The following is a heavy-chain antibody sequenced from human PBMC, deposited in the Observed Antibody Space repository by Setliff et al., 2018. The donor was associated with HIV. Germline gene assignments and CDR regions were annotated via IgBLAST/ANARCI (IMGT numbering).Heavy chain of an antibody. Sequence: GGSLRLSCAASGFIVSSFWMNWVRQAPGKGLEWLANINEDGSRNHCVGSVKGRFTASRDNAKRALYLQMNSLRAEDTATYYCARAFWIQLWPGFGGATYFDYWGQGTLVTVSS. D-gene: IGHD5-18*01. J-gene: IGHJ4*02. CDR2: INEDGSRN. V-gene: IGHV3-7*03. CDR3: ARAFWIQLWPGFGGATYFDY. CDR1: GFIVSSFW.